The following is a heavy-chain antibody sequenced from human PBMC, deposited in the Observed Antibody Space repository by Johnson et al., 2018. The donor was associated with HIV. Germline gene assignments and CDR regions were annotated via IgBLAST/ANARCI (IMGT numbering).Heavy chain of an antibody. CDR2: ISGSGGST. Sequence: VQLVESGGGLVQPGGSLRLSCAASGFTFSSYAMSWVRQAPGKGLEWVSAISGSGGSTYYADSVKGRFTISRDNSKNTLYLQMNSLRAEDKAVYYCAKAGDLYCSSTSCYVGAFDIWGQGTMVTVSS. D-gene: IGHD2-2*01. V-gene: IGHV3-23*04. J-gene: IGHJ3*02. CDR1: GFTFSSYA. CDR3: AKAGDLYCSSTSCYVGAFDI.